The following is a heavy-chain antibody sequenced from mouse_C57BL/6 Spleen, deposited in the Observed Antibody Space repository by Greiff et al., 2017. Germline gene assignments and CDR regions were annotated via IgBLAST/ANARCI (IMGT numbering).Heavy chain of an antibody. D-gene: IGHD3-2*02. J-gene: IGHJ3*01. CDR1: GYTFTGYW. V-gene: IGHV1-9*01. CDR3: AQTAQATKRFAY. Sequence: VQLQQSGAELMKPGASVKLSCKATGYTFTGYWIEWVKQRPGHGLEWIGEILPGSGSTNYNEKVKGKATFTADTSSNTAYMQLSSLTTEDSAIYYCAQTAQATKRFAYWGQGTLVTVSA. CDR2: ILPGSGST.